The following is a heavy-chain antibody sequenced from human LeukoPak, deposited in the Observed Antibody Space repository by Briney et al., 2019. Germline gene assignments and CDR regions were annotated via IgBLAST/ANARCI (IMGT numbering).Heavy chain of an antibody. CDR2: VNDRGTGT. J-gene: IGHJ3*02. CDR1: GFTFSKYA. Sequence: GGSLRLSCAASGFTFSKYAMSWVRQAPGKGLEWVSTVNDRGTGTYYAESVQGRFTNSRDSSKSTLFLQMQSLRAEDTAVYYCAKDDSSGYYYDAFDIWGQGTMVTVSS. D-gene: IGHD3-22*01. CDR3: AKDDSSGYYYDAFDI. V-gene: IGHV3-23*01.